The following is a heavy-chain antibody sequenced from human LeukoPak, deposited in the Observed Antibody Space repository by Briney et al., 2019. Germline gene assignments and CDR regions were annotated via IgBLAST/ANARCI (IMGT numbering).Heavy chain of an antibody. Sequence: ASVKVSCKASGYHFPTFGITWVRQAPGQGLEWMGWINPNSGGTNYAQKFQGRVTMTRDTSISTAYMELSRLRSDDTAVYYCARGAFIAVAGTAPIDYWGQGTLVTVSS. CDR3: ARGAFIAVAGTAPIDY. CDR2: INPNSGGT. J-gene: IGHJ4*02. CDR1: GYHFPTFG. D-gene: IGHD6-19*01. V-gene: IGHV1-2*02.